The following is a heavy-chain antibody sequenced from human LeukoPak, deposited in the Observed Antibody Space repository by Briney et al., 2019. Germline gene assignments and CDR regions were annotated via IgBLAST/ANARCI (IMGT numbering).Heavy chain of an antibody. J-gene: IGHJ3*02. CDR3: AKDRIGDYYDSWGAFDI. CDR1: GFTFRSYA. V-gene: IGHV3-23*01. Sequence: PGGSLRLSCAASGFTFRSYAMSWVRQAPGKGLEWVSAISGSGGSTYYADSVKGRFTISRDNSKNTLYLQMNSLRAEDTAVYYCAKDRIGDYYDSWGAFDIWGQGTMVTVSS. D-gene: IGHD3-22*01. CDR2: ISGSGGST.